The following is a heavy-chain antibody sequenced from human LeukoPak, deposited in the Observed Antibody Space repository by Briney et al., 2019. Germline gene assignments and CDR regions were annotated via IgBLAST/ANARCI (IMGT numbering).Heavy chain of an antibody. Sequence: PSETLSLTCAVSGYSISSGYYWGWIRQPPGKGLEWIGSIYHSGSTYYNPSLKSRVTISVDTSKNQFSLKLSSVTAADTAVYYCASLDKYSSSSNYWGQGTLVTVSS. CDR1: GYSISSGYY. V-gene: IGHV4-38-2*01. J-gene: IGHJ4*02. CDR3: ASLDKYSSSSNY. D-gene: IGHD6-6*01. CDR2: IYHSGST.